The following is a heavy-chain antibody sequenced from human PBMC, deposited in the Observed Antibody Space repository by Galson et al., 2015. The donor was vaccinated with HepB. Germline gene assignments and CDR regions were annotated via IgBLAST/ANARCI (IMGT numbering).Heavy chain of an antibody. CDR3: AKPPHSGSVAPQPYFDY. Sequence: SLRLSCAASGFTFSSYGMHWVRQAPGKGLEWVAVISYDGSNKYYADSVKGRFTISRDNSKNTLYLQMNSLRAEDTAVYYCAKPPHSGSVAPQPYFDYWGQGTLVTVSS. V-gene: IGHV3-30*18. D-gene: IGHD1-26*01. J-gene: IGHJ4*02. CDR2: ISYDGSNK. CDR1: GFTFSSYG.